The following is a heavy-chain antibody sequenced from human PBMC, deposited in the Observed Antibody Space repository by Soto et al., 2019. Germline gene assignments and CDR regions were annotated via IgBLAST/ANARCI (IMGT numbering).Heavy chain of an antibody. CDR1: GGSISSSNW. CDR2: IYHSGST. CDR3: ARDPYYDFWSGYYRGFDY. J-gene: IGHJ4*02. D-gene: IGHD3-3*01. V-gene: IGHV4-4*02. Sequence: SETLSLTCAVSGGSISSSNWWSWVRQPPGKGLEWIGEIYHSGSTNYNPSLKSRVTISVDKSKNQFSLKLSSVTAADTAVYYCARDPYYDFWSGYYRGFDYWGQGTLVTVSS.